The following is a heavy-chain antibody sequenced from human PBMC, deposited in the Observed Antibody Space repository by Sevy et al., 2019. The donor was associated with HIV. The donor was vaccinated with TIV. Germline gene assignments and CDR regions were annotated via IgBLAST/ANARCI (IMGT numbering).Heavy chain of an antibody. Sequence: GGSLRLSCAASGFTFGSYSMNWVRQAPGKGLEWVSYISSSGRTIYYADSVKGRFTISRDNAKNSLYLQMNSLRAEDTAVYYCARRVRSDDAFDIWGQKTMVTVSS. CDR2: ISSSGRTI. J-gene: IGHJ3*02. CDR1: GFTFGSYS. D-gene: IGHD6-13*01. CDR3: ARRVRSDDAFDI. V-gene: IGHV3-48*01.